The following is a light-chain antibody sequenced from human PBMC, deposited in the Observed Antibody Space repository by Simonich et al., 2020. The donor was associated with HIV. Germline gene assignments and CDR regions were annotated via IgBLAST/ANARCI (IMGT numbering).Light chain of an antibody. CDR3: QTWGTGILV. Sequence: QLVLTQSPSASASLGASVKPTCTLSSGHSSYAIAWHQQQPEKGPRYLMKVNSDGSHSKGDGIPDRFSGSSSGAERYLTISSLQSEDETDYYCQTWGTGILVFGGGTKLTVL. V-gene: IGLV4-69*01. CDR1: SGHSSYA. J-gene: IGLJ3*02. CDR2: VNSDGSH.